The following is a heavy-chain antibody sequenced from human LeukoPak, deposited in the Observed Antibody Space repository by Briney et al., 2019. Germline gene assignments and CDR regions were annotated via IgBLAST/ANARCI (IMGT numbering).Heavy chain of an antibody. J-gene: IGHJ4*02. CDR1: GGSISNYY. D-gene: IGHD4-23*01. CDR3: AREGGNFDFDS. Sequence: PSETLSLTCTVSGGSISNYYWSWIRQPAGKGLEWIGYVNYIGSTFYNPSLKSRVTISLDTSKNQISLNLTTVTAADTAVYYCAREGGNFDFDSWGQGSLVTVSS. V-gene: IGHV4-59*12. CDR2: VNYIGST.